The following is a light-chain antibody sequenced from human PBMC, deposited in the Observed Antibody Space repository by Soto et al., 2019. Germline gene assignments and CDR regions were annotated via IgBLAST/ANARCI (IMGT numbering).Light chain of an antibody. V-gene: IGLV1-36*01. CDR3: AVWDDSLNGPV. CDR2: YDD. J-gene: IGLJ2*01. Sequence: QSVVTQPPSVSEAPRQRVTISCSGSRSNVGNNAVNWYQQFPGKAPKLLVYYDDLLPSGVSDRFSGSKSGTSASLAISGLQSEDEADYYCAVWDDSLNGPVFGGGTKLPS. CDR1: RSNVGNNA.